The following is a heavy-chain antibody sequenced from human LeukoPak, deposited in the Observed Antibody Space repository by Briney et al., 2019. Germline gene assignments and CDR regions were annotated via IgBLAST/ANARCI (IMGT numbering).Heavy chain of an antibody. Sequence: ASETLSLTCTVSGXSISSYYWNWIRQPAGKGLEWIGRLYSSGNSNYNPSLKSRVTMSVDTSKNQFSLKLTSVTAADTAVYYCARGKGGSYLVDYWGQGTLVTVSS. D-gene: IGHD1-26*01. CDR1: GXSISSYY. CDR2: LYSSGNS. CDR3: ARGKGGSYLVDY. J-gene: IGHJ4*02. V-gene: IGHV4-4*07.